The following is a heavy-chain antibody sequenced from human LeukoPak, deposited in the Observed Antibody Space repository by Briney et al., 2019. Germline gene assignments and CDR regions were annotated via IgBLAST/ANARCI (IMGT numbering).Heavy chain of an antibody. J-gene: IGHJ4*02. CDR2: MNPNSGNT. D-gene: IGHD6-13*01. V-gene: IGHV1-8*03. CDR3: ARDGAAAGTTPFDY. CDR1: GYTFTSYD. Sequence: ASVKVSCKASGYTFTSYDINWVRQATGQGLEWMGWMNPNSGNTGYAQKFQGRVTITRNTSINTAYMELSSLRSEDTAVYYCARDGAAAGTTPFDYWGQGTLVTVSS.